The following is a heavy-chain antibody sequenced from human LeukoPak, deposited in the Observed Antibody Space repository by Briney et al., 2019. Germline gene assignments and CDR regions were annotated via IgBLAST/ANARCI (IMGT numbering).Heavy chain of an antibody. CDR2: IYYSGST. CDR3: ARVGFCTNGVCYLYYYYMDV. V-gene: IGHV4-30-4*08. D-gene: IGHD2-8*01. J-gene: IGHJ6*03. CDR1: GGSISSGDYY. Sequence: PSQTLSLTCTVSGGSISSGDYYWSWIRQPPGKGLEWIGYIYYSGSTYYNPSLKSRVTISVDTSKNQFSLKLSSVTAADTAVYYCARVGFCTNGVCYLYYYYMDVWGEGTTVTVSS.